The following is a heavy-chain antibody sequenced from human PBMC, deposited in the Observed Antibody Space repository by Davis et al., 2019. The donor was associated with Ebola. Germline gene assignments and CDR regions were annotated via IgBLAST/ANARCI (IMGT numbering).Heavy chain of an antibody. CDR3: TRDWGPLTVVVGADDYYGMDV. J-gene: IGHJ6*02. CDR2: IRTKAYGGTT. D-gene: IGHD2-15*01. V-gene: IGHV3-49*04. CDR1: GFTIGDYA. Sequence: PGGSLRLSCTAAGFTIGDYALSWVRQAPGKGLEWVGFIRTKAYGGTTGYDASVRGRFSISRDDSKSIAYIQMDSLKTEDTAVYYCTRDWGPLTVVVGADDYYGMDVWGQGTTVTVSS.